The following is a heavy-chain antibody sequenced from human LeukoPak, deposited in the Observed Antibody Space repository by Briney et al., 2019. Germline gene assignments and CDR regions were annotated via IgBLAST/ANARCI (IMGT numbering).Heavy chain of an antibody. CDR2: ISGSGGST. J-gene: IGHJ4*02. Sequence: GGSLRLSCVASGFIFSGYAMQWVRQAPGKGLEWVSGISGSGGSTFYADSVKGRFTISRDNSKNTLYLQMNSLRAEDTAVYYCAKDRAYYSDSSGYYLVRAYDYWGQGTLVTVSS. CDR3: AKDRAYYSDSSGYYLVRAYDY. D-gene: IGHD3-22*01. CDR1: GFIFSGYA. V-gene: IGHV3-23*01.